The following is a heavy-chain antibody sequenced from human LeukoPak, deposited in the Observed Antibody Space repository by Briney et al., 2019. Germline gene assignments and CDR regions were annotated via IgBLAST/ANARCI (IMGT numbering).Heavy chain of an antibody. CDR1: GFTFSSYA. Sequence: PGGSLRLSCAASGFTFSSYAMSWVRQAPGKGLEWVSAISGSGGSTYYADSVKGRFTISRDNSKNTLYLQMNNLRAEDTAVYYCANSLTVKNYFDYWGQGTLVTVSS. J-gene: IGHJ4*02. CDR3: ANSLTVKNYFDY. D-gene: IGHD4-17*01. V-gene: IGHV3-23*01. CDR2: ISGSGGST.